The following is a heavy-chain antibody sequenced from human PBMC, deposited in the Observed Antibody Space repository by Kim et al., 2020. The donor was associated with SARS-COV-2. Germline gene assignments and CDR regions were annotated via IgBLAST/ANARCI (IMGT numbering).Heavy chain of an antibody. CDR3: AKIPAGGYDFWSGYRTYWYFDL. V-gene: IGHV3-43*02. CDR1: GFTFDDYA. CDR2: ISGDGGST. Sequence: GGSLRLSCAASGFTFDDYAMHWVRQAPGKGLEWVSLISGDGGSTYYADSVKGRFTISRDNSKNSLYLQMNSLRTEDTALYYCAKIPAGGYDFWSGYRTYWYFDLWGRGTLVTVSS. D-gene: IGHD3-3*01. J-gene: IGHJ2*01.